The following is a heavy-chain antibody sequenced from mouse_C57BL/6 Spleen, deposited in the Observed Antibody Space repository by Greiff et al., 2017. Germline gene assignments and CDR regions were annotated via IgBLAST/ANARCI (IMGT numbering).Heavy chain of an antibody. J-gene: IGHJ4*01. CDR2: ISYDGSN. Sequence: EVQRVESGPGLVKPSQSLSLTCSVTGYSITSGYYWNWIRQFPGNKLEWMGYISYDGSNNYNPSLKNQISLTRATSKNQFFLKLKSVTTEDTATYYCARDRGYDYDGAMDYGGQGTSVTVSS. CDR1: GYSITSGYY. D-gene: IGHD2-4*01. V-gene: IGHV3-6*01. CDR3: ARDRGYDYDGAMDY.